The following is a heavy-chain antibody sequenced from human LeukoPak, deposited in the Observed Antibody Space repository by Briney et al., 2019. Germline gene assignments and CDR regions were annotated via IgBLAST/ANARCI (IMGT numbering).Heavy chain of an antibody. CDR1: GFTFSSYA. J-gene: IGHJ3*02. V-gene: IGHV3-23*01. CDR2: ISGSGGST. CDR3: AKVDIVVVVAATVHDAFDI. D-gene: IGHD2-15*01. Sequence: GGSLRLSCAASGFTFSSYAMSWVRQAPGKGLGWVSAISGSGGSTYYADSVKGRFTISRDNSKNTLYLQMNSLRAEDTAVYYCAKVDIVVVVAATVHDAFDIWGQGTMVTVSS.